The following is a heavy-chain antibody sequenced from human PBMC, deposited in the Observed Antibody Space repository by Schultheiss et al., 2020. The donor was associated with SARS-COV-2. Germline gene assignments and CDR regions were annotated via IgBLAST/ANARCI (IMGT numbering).Heavy chain of an antibody. CDR3: ASYQADTAMVTALGIDY. CDR1: GYTFSGYY. J-gene: IGHJ4*02. Sequence: ASVKVSCKASGYTFSGYYLHWVRQAPGQGLEWMGWINPNSGGTNYAQKFQGRVTMTDDTSTDTAYMELSSLGSEDTAVYYCASYQADTAMVTALGIDYWGQGTLVTVSS. D-gene: IGHD5-18*01. CDR2: INPNSGGT. V-gene: IGHV1-2*02.